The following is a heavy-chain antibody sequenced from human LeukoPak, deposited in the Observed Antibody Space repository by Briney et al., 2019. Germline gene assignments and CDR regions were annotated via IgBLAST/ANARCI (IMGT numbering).Heavy chain of an antibody. CDR2: MSTKTGDT. CDR1: GYSFTGYY. D-gene: IGHD2-21*01. V-gene: IGHV1-2*02. Sequence: ASVKVSFKASGYSFTGYYIHWVRQAPGQGLEWMGWMSTKTGDTNYAQKFNGRVTMTRDTSISTAHMELTSLKSDDTAVYFCARGLRFGDIVVIANYWGQGTLVTVSS. CDR3: ARGLRFGDIVVIANY. J-gene: IGHJ4*02.